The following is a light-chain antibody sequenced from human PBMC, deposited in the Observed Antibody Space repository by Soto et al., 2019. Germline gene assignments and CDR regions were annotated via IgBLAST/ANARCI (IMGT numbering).Light chain of an antibody. V-gene: IGKV1-39*01. CDR3: QQSYNTPPYT. J-gene: IGKJ2*01. CDR1: QSIGNN. CDR2: GAS. Sequence: DIQMTQSPSSLSASAGDRVTITCRATQSIGNNLNWCQQKPGNAPKLLILGASNMQSGVPSRFSGSGSGTDFTLTINSLQLEDFATYYCQQSYNTPPYTFGPGTKLEIK.